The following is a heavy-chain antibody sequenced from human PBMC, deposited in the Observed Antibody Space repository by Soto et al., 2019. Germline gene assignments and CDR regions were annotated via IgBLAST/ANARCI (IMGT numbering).Heavy chain of an antibody. CDR2: IYSNGDT. D-gene: IGHD2-8*01. V-gene: IGHV3-53*02. CDR1: GFSVGSNY. J-gene: IGHJ4*02. CDR3: ARKSDSSPVPEADGV. Sequence: EVQLVETGGGLIQPGGSLRLSCAASGFSVGSNYMTWVRQSPGKGLEWVSLIYSNGDTDYADSVKGRFSISRDNFKNTLDLKMNNLRAEATAVYHCARKSDSSPVPEADGVWGRGTLVTVSS.